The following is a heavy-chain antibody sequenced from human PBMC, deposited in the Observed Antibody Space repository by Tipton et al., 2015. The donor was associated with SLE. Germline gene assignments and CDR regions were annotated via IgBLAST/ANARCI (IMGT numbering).Heavy chain of an antibody. D-gene: IGHD1-26*01. V-gene: IGHV1-2*02. CDR1: GYIFTGYF. CDR2: INPKSGGA. Sequence: QLVQSGAEVKKPGASVKVSCKASGYIFTGYFLHWVRQAPGQGPELMGWINPKSGGANYTQTFQGRLTMTRDTSISAVYMELNSLKSDDTAVYFCARRAYSGSYDYWGQGTLVTVSS. CDR3: ARRAYSGSYDY. J-gene: IGHJ4*02.